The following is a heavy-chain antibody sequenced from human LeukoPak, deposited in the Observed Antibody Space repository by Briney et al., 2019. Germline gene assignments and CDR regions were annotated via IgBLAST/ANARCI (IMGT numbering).Heavy chain of an antibody. J-gene: IGHJ4*02. CDR2: ISPNSGGP. Sequence: GASVKVSCKASGYTFSGYYIHWVRQAPGQGLEWMGWISPNSGGPNYAQKFQGRVTMTRDTSISTAYMELFSLRPDDTAVYYCARLDYGNGDYWGQGTLVTVSS. CDR1: GYTFSGYY. CDR3: ARLDYGNGDY. D-gene: IGHD4/OR15-4a*01. V-gene: IGHV1-2*02.